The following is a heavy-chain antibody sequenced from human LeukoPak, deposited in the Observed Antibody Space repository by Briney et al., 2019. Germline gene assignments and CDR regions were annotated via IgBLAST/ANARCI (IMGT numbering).Heavy chain of an antibody. CDR2: IYTSGST. V-gene: IGHV4-61*02. CDR1: GGSISSGSNY. Sequence: PSQTLSLTCTVSGGSISSGSNYWSWIRQPAGKGLEWIGRIYTSGSTNYNPSLKSPVTISEDTSKNQLSLKLSSVTAADTAVYYCAREVYDYVWGSYLDYFDYWGQGTLVTVSS. CDR3: AREVYDYVWGSYLDYFDY. J-gene: IGHJ4*02. D-gene: IGHD3-16*01.